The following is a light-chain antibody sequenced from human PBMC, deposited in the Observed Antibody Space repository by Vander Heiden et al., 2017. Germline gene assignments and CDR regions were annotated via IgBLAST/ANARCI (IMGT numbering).Light chain of an antibody. V-gene: IGLV2-14*01. Sequence: QSALTQPASVSGSPGQSITISCTGTSSDVGGYNYVSWYQQHPGKAPKLMIYDDSNRPSGVSNRFSGSKSGNTASPTISGLQAEDEADYYCSSYTSSSTPSVVFGGGTKLTVL. CDR2: DDS. CDR3: SSYTSSSTPSVV. J-gene: IGLJ2*01. CDR1: SSDVGGYNY.